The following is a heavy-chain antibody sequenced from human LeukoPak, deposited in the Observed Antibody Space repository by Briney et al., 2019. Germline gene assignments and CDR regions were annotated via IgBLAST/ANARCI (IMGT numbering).Heavy chain of an antibody. CDR1: GFTVSSNS. CDR2: LSDSGVYT. D-gene: IGHD4-17*01. CDR3: AKKAHYDAYAKYFDY. Sequence: GGSLRLSCTVSGFTVSSNSMSWVRQAPGKGLEWVSILSDSGVYTYYADSVKGRFTISRDNSNNMLYLQMNSLRAEDTAVYYCAKKAHYDAYAKYFDYWGQGTLVTVSS. V-gene: IGHV3-23*01. J-gene: IGHJ4*02.